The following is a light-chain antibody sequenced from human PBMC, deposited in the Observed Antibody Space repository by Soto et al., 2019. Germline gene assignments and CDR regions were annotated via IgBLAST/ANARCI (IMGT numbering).Light chain of an antibody. CDR3: QQYGTSGWT. J-gene: IGKJ2*01. V-gene: IGKV3-20*01. Sequence: EIVLTQSPGTLSLSPGERDTLSCRASQSFSRSYLAWYQQKPGQAPRLVIYGASSRATGIPDRFSGSGSGTDFTLTISRLEPEDFAVYYCQQYGTSGWTFGQGTKLEIK. CDR1: QSFSRSY. CDR2: GAS.